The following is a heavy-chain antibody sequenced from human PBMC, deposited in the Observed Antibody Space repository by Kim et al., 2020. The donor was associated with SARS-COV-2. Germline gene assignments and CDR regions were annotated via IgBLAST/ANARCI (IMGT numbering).Heavy chain of an antibody. V-gene: IGHV3-9*01. J-gene: IGHJ4*02. CDR2: K. CDR3: ARDSLGSIDY. Sequence: KDYADSVKGRFTISRDNANNSLYLQMNSLRVEDTALYYCARDSLGSIDYWGQGTLVTVSS. D-gene: IGHD1-26*01.